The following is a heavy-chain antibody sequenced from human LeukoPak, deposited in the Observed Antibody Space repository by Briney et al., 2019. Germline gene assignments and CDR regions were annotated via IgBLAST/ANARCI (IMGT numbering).Heavy chain of an antibody. D-gene: IGHD6-19*01. Sequence: PGGSLRLSCAASGFIFDDYGMSWVRQVPGRGLEWVSGINWSGGSTSFADSVKGRFTISRDNAKNSLYLQMNSLRAEDTAVYYCAKDGPPYYSSGWYNYFDYWGQGTLVTVSS. CDR2: INWSGGST. CDR1: GFIFDDYG. CDR3: AKDGPPYYSSGWYNYFDY. V-gene: IGHV3-20*04. J-gene: IGHJ4*02.